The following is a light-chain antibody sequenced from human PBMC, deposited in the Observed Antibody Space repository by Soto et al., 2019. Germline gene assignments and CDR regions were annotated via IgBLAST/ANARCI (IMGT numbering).Light chain of an antibody. CDR2: KAS. CDR3: QQLFYSPIT. J-gene: IGKJ5*01. CDR1: QSISNS. Sequence: DIQRSQSPSTRSACVGERDTITCLASQSISNSLAWYQQRPGKAPKLLIYKASNLEGGVPSRFSGSGSGTEFTLTISCLRPDDFAPYYCQQLFYSPITFGQGTRLEIK. V-gene: IGKV1-5*03.